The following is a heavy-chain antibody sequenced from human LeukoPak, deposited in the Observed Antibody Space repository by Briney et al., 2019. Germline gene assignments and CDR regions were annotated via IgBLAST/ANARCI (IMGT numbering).Heavy chain of an antibody. CDR3: AKGHTYGLGESYLDF. J-gene: IGHJ4*02. Sequence: GGSLRLSCEASGYTFDDYAMHWVRQAPGKGLEWVSAISWNSGSIDYADSVKGRFTISRDNGKNSLYLQMNSLRTEDTALYYCAKGHTYGLGESYLDFWGQGTLVSVSS. CDR1: GYTFDDYA. CDR2: ISWNSGSI. V-gene: IGHV3-9*01. D-gene: IGHD5-18*01.